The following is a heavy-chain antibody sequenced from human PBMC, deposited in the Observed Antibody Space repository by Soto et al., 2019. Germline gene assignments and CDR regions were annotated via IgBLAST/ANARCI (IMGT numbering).Heavy chain of an antibody. CDR1: GYTLTELS. V-gene: IGHV1-24*01. D-gene: IGHD3-22*01. CDR2: FDPEDGET. J-gene: IGHJ3*02. CDR3: ATSFRYHSSGYLLVAFDI. Sequence: ASVKVSCKVSGYTLTELSMNWVRQAPGKGLEWMGGFDPEDGETIYAQKFQGRATMTEDTSTDTAYMELSSLRSEDTAVYYCATSFRYHSSGYLLVAFDIWGQGTMVTVSS.